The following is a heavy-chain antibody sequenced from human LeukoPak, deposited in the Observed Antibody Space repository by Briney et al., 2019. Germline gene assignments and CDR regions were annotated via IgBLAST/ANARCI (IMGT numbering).Heavy chain of an antibody. CDR3: ARDSGHYDSSGYYYHPFDY. J-gene: IGHJ4*02. CDR1: GGTFSSYA. D-gene: IGHD3-22*01. Sequence: ASVKVSCKASGGTFSSYAISWVRQAPGQGLEWKGGIIPIFGTANYAQKFQGRVTITADESTSTAYMELSSLRSEDTAVYYCARDSGHYDSSGYYYHPFDYWGQGTLVTVSS. V-gene: IGHV1-69*13. CDR2: IIPIFGTA.